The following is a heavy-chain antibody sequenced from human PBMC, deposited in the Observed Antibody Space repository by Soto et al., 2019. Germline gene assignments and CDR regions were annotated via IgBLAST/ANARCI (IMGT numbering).Heavy chain of an antibody. J-gene: IGHJ5*02. CDR1: GGSISSYF. D-gene: IGHD3-9*01. CDR2: IYYSGRN. V-gene: IGHV4-59*08. CDR3: ARHQGYFDWSDCLIWFDL. Sequence: PSDTLAITCTVSGGSISSYFWSWIRQPPGKXLAWTGYIYYSGRNNYKPHIKRRLTIPVHTYKNQSSLKLSSVKAADTAVYYCARHQGYFDWSDCLIWFDLWGQGTLVTVSS.